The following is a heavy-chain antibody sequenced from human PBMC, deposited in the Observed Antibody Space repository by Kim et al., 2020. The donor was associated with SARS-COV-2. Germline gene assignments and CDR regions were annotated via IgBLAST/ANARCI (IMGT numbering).Heavy chain of an antibody. D-gene: IGHD2-2*01. J-gene: IGHJ5*02. Sequence: TKYADSVKGRFSISRDNAKNTLYLQMNSRRAEDTAVYYCARDREYQLLFDPWGQGTLVTVSS. CDR2: T. V-gene: IGHV3-74*01. CDR3: ARDREYQLLFDP.